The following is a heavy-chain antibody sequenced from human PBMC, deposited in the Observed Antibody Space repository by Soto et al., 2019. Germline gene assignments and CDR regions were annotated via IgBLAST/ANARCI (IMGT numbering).Heavy chain of an antibody. CDR3: ARDWNDFWSGLYFDP. D-gene: IGHD3-3*01. Sequence: ASVKVSCKASGYTFTSYAMHWVRQAPGQRLEWMGWINAGNGNTKYSQKFQGRVTITRDTSASTAYMELSSLRSEDTAVYYCARDWNDFWSGLYFDPWGQGTLVTVSS. V-gene: IGHV1-3*01. CDR1: GYTFTSYA. J-gene: IGHJ5*02. CDR2: INAGNGNT.